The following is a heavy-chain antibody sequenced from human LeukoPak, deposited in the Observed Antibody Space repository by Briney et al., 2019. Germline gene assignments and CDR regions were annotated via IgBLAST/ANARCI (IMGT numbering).Heavy chain of an antibody. CDR1: GYTFTSYA. D-gene: IGHD6-13*01. CDR2: INAGNGNT. CDR3: ARMGSSWGWYNWFDP. Sequence: AASVKVSCEASGYTFTSYAMHWVRQAPGQRLEWMGWINAGNGNTKYSQKFQGRVTITRDTSASTAYMELSSLRSEDTAVYYCARMGSSWGWYNWFDPWGQGTLVTVSS. J-gene: IGHJ5*02. V-gene: IGHV1-3*01.